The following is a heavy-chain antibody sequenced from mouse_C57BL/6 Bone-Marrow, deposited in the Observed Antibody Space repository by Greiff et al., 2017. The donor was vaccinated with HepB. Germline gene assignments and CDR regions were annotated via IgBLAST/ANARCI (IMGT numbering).Heavy chain of an antibody. J-gene: IGHJ4*01. CDR1: GGNRKDYY. Sequence: EGQLQQSGAESVKQGDEGKVDCTAEGGNRKDYYMHWVKQRTEQGLEWIGRIDPEDGETKYAPKFQGKATITADTSSNTAYLQLSSLTSEDTAVYYCARGITTVVATSSYAMDYWGQGTSVTVSS. CDR2: IDPEDGET. CDR3: ARGITTVVATSSYAMDY. V-gene: IGHV14-2*01. D-gene: IGHD1-1*01.